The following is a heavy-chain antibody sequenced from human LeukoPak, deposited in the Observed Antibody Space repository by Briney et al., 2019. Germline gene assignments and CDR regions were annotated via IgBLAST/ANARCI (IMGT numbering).Heavy chain of an antibody. CDR2: IWYDGSNK. CDR1: GFTFSSYG. D-gene: IGHD3-22*01. J-gene: IGHJ4*02. V-gene: IGHV3-30*02. CDR3: AKEYQDYYDSSGYPDY. Sequence: PGGSLRLSCAASGFTFSSYGMHWVRQAPGKGLEWVAVIWYDGSNKYYADSVKGRFTISRDNSKNTLYLQMNSLRAEDTAVYYCAKEYQDYYDSSGYPDYWGQGTLVTVSS.